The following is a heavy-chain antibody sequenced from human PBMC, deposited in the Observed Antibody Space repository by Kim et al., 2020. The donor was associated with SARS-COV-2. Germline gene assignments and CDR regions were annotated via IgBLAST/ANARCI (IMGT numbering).Heavy chain of an antibody. CDR2: IYYSGST. CDR1: GGSISSYY. Sequence: SETLSLTCTVSGGSISSYYWTWIRQPPGKGLEWIGYIYYSGSTNYNPSLKSRVTISVDTSKNQFSLKLSSVTAADTAVYYCARQPRYSGYDYFEDPPHFDYWGQGTLVTVSS. CDR3: ARQPRYSGYDYFEDPPHFDY. V-gene: IGHV4-59*08. J-gene: IGHJ4*02. D-gene: IGHD5-12*01.